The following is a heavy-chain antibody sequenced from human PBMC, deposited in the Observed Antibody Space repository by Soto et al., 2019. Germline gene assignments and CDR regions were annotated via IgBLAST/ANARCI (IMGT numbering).Heavy chain of an antibody. CDR1: CGSINSSSYF. Sequence: SETLSLTCSVSCGSINSSSYFWGWVRQPPGKGLEWIGSIYYSGSTYYNPSLRSRVTISVDTSKNQFSLKLSSVTAADTAVFYCARHYSSGSRNWFDPWGQGTLVTVSS. CDR3: ARHYSSGSRNWFDP. J-gene: IGHJ5*02. CDR2: IYYSGST. D-gene: IGHD6-19*01. V-gene: IGHV4-39*01.